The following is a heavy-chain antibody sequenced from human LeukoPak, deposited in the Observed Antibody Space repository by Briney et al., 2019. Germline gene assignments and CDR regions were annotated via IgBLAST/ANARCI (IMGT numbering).Heavy chain of an antibody. D-gene: IGHD2-15*01. CDR1: GFTFSSYS. CDR2: ISSSSSYI. J-gene: IGHJ4*02. V-gene: IGHV3-21*01. CDR3: ARDRGLVVVAATDY. Sequence: PGGSLRLSCAASGFTFSSYSMNWVRQAPGEGLEWVSSISSSSSYIYYADSVKGRFTISRDNAKNSLYLQMNSLRAEDTAVYYCARDRGLVVVAATDYWGQGTLVTVSS.